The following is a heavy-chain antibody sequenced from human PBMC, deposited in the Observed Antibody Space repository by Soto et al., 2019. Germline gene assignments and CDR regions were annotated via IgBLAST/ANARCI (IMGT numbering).Heavy chain of an antibody. Sequence: ASVKVSCKASGYTFTSYGISWVRQAPGQGLEWMGWISAYNGNTYYAQKLQGRVTMTTDTSTSTAYMELRSLRSDDTAVYYCARVRLRQQLVYYYYYMDVWGKGTTVNVSS. CDR2: ISAYNGNT. CDR3: ARVRLRQQLVYYYYYMDV. J-gene: IGHJ6*03. V-gene: IGHV1-18*01. CDR1: GYTFTSYG. D-gene: IGHD6-13*01.